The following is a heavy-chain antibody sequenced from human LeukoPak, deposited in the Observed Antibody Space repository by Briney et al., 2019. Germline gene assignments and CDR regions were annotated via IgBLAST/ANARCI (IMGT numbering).Heavy chain of an antibody. Sequence: GGSLRLSCAASGFTFGDYAMHWVRQTPEKGLDWVAAISWDSTILHYSDSVKGRFTISRDNSKNTLYLQMNSLRAEDTAVYYCAKDRGTSYFDYWGQGTLVTVSS. CDR2: ISWDSTIL. D-gene: IGHD3-10*01. J-gene: IGHJ4*02. CDR3: AKDRGTSYFDY. V-gene: IGHV3-9*01. CDR1: GFTFGDYA.